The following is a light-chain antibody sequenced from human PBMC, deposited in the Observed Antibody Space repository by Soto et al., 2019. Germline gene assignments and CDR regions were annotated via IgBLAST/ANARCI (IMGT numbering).Light chain of an antibody. V-gene: IGKV2-28*01. CDR2: LGS. J-gene: IGKJ2*01. Sequence: DIVMTQSPLSLPVTPGEPASISCRSSQSLLHSNGYNYLDWYLQKPGQSPQLLIYLGSNRASGVPDRLSGSGSGTDFRRKVSRVGAEDVGVYYCMQARQTLYTFGQGTKLEIK. CDR1: QSLLHSNGYNY. CDR3: MQARQTLYT.